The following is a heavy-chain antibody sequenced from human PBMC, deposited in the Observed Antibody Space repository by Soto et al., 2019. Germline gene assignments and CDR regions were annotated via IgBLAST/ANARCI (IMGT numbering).Heavy chain of an antibody. CDR2: ISYDGSNK. CDR3: AKDFNWYRYYYYGMDV. D-gene: IGHD3-9*01. CDR1: GFTFSSYG. J-gene: IGHJ6*02. V-gene: IGHV3-30*18. Sequence: TGGSLRLSCAASGFTFSSYGMHWVRQAPGKGLEWVAVISYDGSNKYYADSVKGRFTISRDNSKNTLYLQMNSLRAEDTAVYYCAKDFNWYRYYYYGMDVWGQGTTVTVSS.